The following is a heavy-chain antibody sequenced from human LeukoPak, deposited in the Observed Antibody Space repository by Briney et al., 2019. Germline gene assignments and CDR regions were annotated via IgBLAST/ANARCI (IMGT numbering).Heavy chain of an antibody. J-gene: IGHJ4*02. V-gene: IGHV6-1*01. CDR2: TYYRSRWKT. D-gene: IGHD6-19*01. CDR3: AAEGGEAEAAFDY. CDR1: GDRVSSNRAV. Sequence: SQALSLTCAISGDRVSSNRAVWNWIRPSPSRGLEWLGRTYYRSRWKTDYAVSVNGRIIINPDTSKNHFSLQLNSVTPEDTAVYFCAAEGGEAEAAFDYWGQGTHVTVSS.